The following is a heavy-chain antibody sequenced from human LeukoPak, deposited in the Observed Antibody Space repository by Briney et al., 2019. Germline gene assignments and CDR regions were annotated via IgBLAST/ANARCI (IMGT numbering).Heavy chain of an antibody. CDR3: ALIVPVASFDY. J-gene: IGHJ4*02. CDR2: INAGNGNT. Sequence: ASVTVSCKASGYTFTNYAIHWVRQAPGQRREWMGWINAGNGNTKYSQKFQGGVTITRDTSASTAYMELSSLRSEDTAIYYCALIVPVASFDYWGQGTLVTVSS. D-gene: IGHD2-2*01. V-gene: IGHV1-3*01. CDR1: GYTFTNYA.